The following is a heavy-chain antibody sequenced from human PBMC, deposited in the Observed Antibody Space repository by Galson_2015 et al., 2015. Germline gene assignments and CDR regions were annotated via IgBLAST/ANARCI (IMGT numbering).Heavy chain of an antibody. CDR2: IKSKTDSGTT. CDR3: STPTRGTFHDSSGYWPPPEKH. D-gene: IGHD3-22*01. CDR1: GFSFRDSW. Sequence: SLRLSCAASGFSFRDSWMSWVRQAPGKGLEWAARIKSKTDSGTTDYAVPVKGRFTISRDDSKNTLYLQMNSLKTEDAAMYFCSTPTRGTFHDSSGYWPPPEKHWGQGTLVTVSS. V-gene: IGHV3-15*01. J-gene: IGHJ1*01.